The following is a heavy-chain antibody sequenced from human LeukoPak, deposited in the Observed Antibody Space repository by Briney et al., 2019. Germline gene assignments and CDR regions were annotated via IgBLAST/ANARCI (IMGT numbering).Heavy chain of an antibody. CDR3: ARVETEGSSWYGVHYFDY. D-gene: IGHD6-13*01. CDR1: GYSINNGYY. Sequence: SETLSLTCTVSGYSINNGYYWGCIRQPPGKGLEWIGSIYHSGSTYYNPSLKSRVTISVDPSKNQFSLKLSSVTAADTAVYYCARVETEGSSWYGVHYFDYWGQGTQVTVSS. J-gene: IGHJ4*02. V-gene: IGHV4-38-2*02. CDR2: IYHSGST.